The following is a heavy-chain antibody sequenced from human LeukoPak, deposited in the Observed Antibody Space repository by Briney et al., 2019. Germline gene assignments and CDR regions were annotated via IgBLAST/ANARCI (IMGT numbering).Heavy chain of an antibody. CDR1: GGSISSYY. CDR3: ATAYCSGGSCYLDY. CDR2: IYYSGST. D-gene: IGHD2-15*01. Sequence: SETLSLTCTVSGGSISSYYWSWIRQPPGKGLEWIGYIYYSGSTNYNPSLKSRVTISVDTSKYQFSLKLSSVTAADTAVYYCATAYCSGGSCYLDYWGQGTLVTVSS. V-gene: IGHV4-59*08. J-gene: IGHJ4*02.